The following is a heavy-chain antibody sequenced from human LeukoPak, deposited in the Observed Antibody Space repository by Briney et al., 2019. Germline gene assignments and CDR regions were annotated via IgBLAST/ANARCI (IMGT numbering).Heavy chain of an antibody. CDR3: ARDIGDCGYYYVFRGPLRYYFDY. Sequence: GGSLRLSCAASGFTFSSYSMNWVRQAPGKGLEWVSYISSSGSTIYYADSVKGRFTISRDNAKNSLYLQMNSLRAEDTAVYYCARDIGDCGYYYVFRGPLRYYFDYWGQGTLVTVSS. J-gene: IGHJ4*02. D-gene: IGHD3-22*01. V-gene: IGHV3-48*04. CDR1: GFTFSSYS. CDR2: ISSSGSTI.